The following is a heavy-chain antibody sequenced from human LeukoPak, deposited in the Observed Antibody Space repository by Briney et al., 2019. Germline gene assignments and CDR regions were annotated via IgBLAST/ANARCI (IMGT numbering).Heavy chain of an antibody. J-gene: IGHJ3*02. V-gene: IGHV4-39*07. CDR2: IYYSGST. CDR3: ARDPPYYDILTGYLLGAFDI. CDR1: GGSISSSSYY. D-gene: IGHD3-9*01. Sequence: SETLSLTCTVSGGSISSSSYYWGWIRQPPGKGLEWIGSIYYSGSTYYNPSLKSRVTISVDTSKNQFSLKLSSVTAADTAVYYCARDPPYYDILTGYLLGAFDIWGQGTMVTVSS.